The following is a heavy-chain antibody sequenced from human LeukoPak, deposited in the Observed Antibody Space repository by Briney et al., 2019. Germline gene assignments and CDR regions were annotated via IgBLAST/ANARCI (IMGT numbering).Heavy chain of an antibody. CDR3: ARVAAGYYYDSSGYYPIDY. CDR1: GFTFSSYS. J-gene: IGHJ4*02. CDR2: ISSSSSYI. V-gene: IGHV3-21*01. D-gene: IGHD3-22*01. Sequence: PGGSLRLSCAASGFTFSSYSMNWVRQAPGKGLEWVSSISSSSSYIYYADSVKGRFTIFRDNAKNSLYLQMNSLRAEDTAVYYCARVAAGYYYDSSGYYPIDYWGQGTLVTVSS.